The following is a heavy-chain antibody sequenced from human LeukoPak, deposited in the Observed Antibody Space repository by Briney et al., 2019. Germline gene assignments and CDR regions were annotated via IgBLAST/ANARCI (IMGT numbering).Heavy chain of an antibody. V-gene: IGHV4-59*04. CDR1: GGSISSYY. CDR2: IYYSGST. D-gene: IGHD3-3*01. Sequence: SETLSLTCTVSGGSISSYYWSWIRQPPGKGLEWIGYIYYSGSTYYNPSLKSRVTISVDTSKNQFSLKLSSVAAADTAVYYCARPRAGVVISRGWFDPWGQGTLVTVSS. J-gene: IGHJ5*02. CDR3: ARPRAGVVISRGWFDP.